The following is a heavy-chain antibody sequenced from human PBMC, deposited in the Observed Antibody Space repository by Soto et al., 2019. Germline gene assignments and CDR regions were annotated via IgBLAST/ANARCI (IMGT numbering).Heavy chain of an antibody. CDR1: GYSISSGYY. D-gene: IGHD2-15*01. Sequence: SETLSLTCAVSGYSISSGYYWGWIRQPPGKGLEWIGSIYHSGSTYYNPSLKSRVTISVDTSKNQFSLKLSSVTAADTAVYYCASSQSIRSFVYWGQGTLVTVSS. CDR2: IYHSGST. J-gene: IGHJ4*02. V-gene: IGHV4-38-2*01. CDR3: ASSQSIRSFVY.